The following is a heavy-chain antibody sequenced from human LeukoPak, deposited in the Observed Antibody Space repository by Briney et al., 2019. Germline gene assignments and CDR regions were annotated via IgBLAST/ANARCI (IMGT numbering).Heavy chain of an antibody. Sequence: SETLSLTCTVSGGSISSYNWSWIRQPAGKGLEWIGRIYTSGSTNDNPSLKSRVTMAVDTSKNQFSLKLSSVTAADTAVYYCAREAASYFDYWGQGTLVTVSS. J-gene: IGHJ4*02. CDR2: IYTSGST. CDR3: AREAASYFDY. V-gene: IGHV4-4*07. CDR1: GGSISSYN. D-gene: IGHD6-25*01.